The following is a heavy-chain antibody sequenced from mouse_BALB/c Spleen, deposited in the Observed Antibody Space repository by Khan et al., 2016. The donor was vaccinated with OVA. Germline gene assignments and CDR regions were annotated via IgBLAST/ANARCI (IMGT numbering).Heavy chain of an antibody. CDR2: IDPYNGGT. V-gene: IGHV1S135*01. D-gene: IGHD1-1*01. CDR3: ALIYYYGTGFDY. Sequence: VRLQQSGPELVKPGASVKVSCKASGYSFTDYNMFWVKQSHGKSLEWIGYIDPYNGGTGYNPKFKGKATLTVDKSSSTAFMHLNSLTSDDSAVYYCALIYYYGTGFDYWGQGTTLTVSS. J-gene: IGHJ2*01. CDR1: GYSFTDYN.